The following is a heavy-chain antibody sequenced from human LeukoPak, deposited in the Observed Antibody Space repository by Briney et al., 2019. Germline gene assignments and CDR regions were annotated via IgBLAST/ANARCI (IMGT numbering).Heavy chain of an antibody. CDR1: GFTFSSFA. D-gene: IGHD2-8*02. V-gene: IGHV3-30*02. CDR2: IAHHGNNK. J-gene: IGHJ4*02. CDR3: AKDGSWSCTD. Sequence: GGSLRLSCAASGFTFSSFAMSWVRQGPGKGLEWVAYIAHHGNNKYYADSVKGRFTISRDNSKGSLYLQMNSLRADDTAVYYCAKDGSWSCTDWGQGTLVRVSS.